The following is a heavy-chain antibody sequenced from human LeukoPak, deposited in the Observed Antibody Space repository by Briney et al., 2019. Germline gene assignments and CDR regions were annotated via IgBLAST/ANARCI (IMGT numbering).Heavy chain of an antibody. Sequence: ASVKVSCTASGYTFTSYYMHWVRQAPGQGLEWMGIINPSGGSTSYAQKFQGRVTMTRDTSTSTVYMELSSLRSEDTAVYYCARDRVAARPGNYFDYWGQGTLVTVSS. J-gene: IGHJ4*02. CDR3: ARDRVAARPGNYFDY. CDR1: GYTFTSYY. V-gene: IGHV1-46*01. CDR2: INPSGGST. D-gene: IGHD6-6*01.